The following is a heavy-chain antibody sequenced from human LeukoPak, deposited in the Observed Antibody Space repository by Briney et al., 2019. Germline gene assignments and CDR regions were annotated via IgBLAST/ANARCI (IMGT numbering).Heavy chain of an antibody. Sequence: SETLSLTCAVYGGPFSGYYWSWIRQPPGKGLEWIGEINHSGSTNYNPSLKSRVTISVDTSKNQFSLKLSSVTAADTAVYYCATRTSSGWYFGFDYWGQGTLVTVSS. CDR3: ATRTSSGWYFGFDY. CDR1: GGPFSGYY. J-gene: IGHJ4*02. V-gene: IGHV4-34*01. D-gene: IGHD6-19*01. CDR2: INHSGST.